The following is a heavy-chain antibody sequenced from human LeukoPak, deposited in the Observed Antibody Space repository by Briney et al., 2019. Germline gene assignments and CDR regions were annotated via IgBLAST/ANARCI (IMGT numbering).Heavy chain of an antibody. CDR2: IYYSGST. V-gene: IGHV4-59*01. D-gene: IGHD6-6*01. Sequence: SETLSLTCTGSGGSISGYYWSWLRQPPGKGLEWIGYIYYSGSTNYNPSLKSRVTISVDTSKNQFSLKLSSVTAADTAVYYCARGDSSTWVYWGQGTLVTVSS. CDR1: GGSISGYY. CDR3: ARGDSSTWVY. J-gene: IGHJ4*02.